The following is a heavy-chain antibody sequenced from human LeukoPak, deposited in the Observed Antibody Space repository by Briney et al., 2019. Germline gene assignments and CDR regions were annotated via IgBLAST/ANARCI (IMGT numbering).Heavy chain of an antibody. CDR2: IRYDGSNK. CDR3: AKDAYGDYVNYFDY. J-gene: IGHJ4*02. CDR1: GFTFSSYG. D-gene: IGHD4-17*01. V-gene: IGHV3-30*02. Sequence: GGSLRLSCAASGFTFSSYGMHWVRQAPGKGLEWAAFIRYDGSNKYYADSVKGRFTISRDNSKNTLYLQMNSLRAEDTAVYYCAKDAYGDYVNYFDYWGQRTLVTVSS.